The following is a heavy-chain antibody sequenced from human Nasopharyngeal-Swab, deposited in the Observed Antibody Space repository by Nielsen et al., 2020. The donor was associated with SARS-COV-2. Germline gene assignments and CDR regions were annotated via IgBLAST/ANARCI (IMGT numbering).Heavy chain of an antibody. CDR1: GGTFSSYA. V-gene: IGHV1-69*04. CDR3: ARAHNWNDYGNWFDP. J-gene: IGHJ5*02. CDR2: IIPILGIA. D-gene: IGHD1-20*01. Sequence: SVKVSCKASGGTFSSYAISWVRQAPGQGLEWMGRIIPILGIANYARKFQGRVTITADKSTSTAYMELSSLRSEDTAVYYCARAHNWNDYGNWFDPWGQGTLVTVSS.